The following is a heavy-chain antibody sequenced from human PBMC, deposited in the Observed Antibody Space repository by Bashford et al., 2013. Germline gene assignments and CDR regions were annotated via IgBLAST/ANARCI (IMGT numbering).Heavy chain of an antibody. CDR3: ARDPGHDYGASGNWFDP. J-gene: IGHJ5*02. V-gene: IGHV4-4*02. CDR2: IYHSGST. CDR1: GGSISSSNW. Sequence: RPLLYSSETLSLTCAVSGGSISSSNWWSWVRQPPGKGLEWIGEIYHSGSTNYNPSLKSRVTISVDKSKNQFSLKLSSVTAADTAVYYCARDPGHDYGASGNWFDPWGQGTLVTVSS. D-gene: IGHD4-17*01.